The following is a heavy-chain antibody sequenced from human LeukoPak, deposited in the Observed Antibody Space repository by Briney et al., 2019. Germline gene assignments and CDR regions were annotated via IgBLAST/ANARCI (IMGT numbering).Heavy chain of an antibody. CDR1: GFTFSNAW. CDR3: ANAHYDSSGRPDAFDI. CDR2: IKSKTDGGTT. Sequence: PGGSLRLSCAASGFTFSNAWMSWVRQAPGKGLEWVGRIKSKTDGGTTDYAAPVKGRFTISRDDSKNTLYLQMNSLRAEDTAVYYCANAHYDSSGRPDAFDIWGQGTMVTVSS. D-gene: IGHD3-22*01. V-gene: IGHV3-15*01. J-gene: IGHJ3*02.